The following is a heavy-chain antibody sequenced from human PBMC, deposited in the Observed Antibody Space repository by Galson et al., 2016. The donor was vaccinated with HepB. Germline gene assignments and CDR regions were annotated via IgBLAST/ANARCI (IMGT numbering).Heavy chain of an antibody. CDR2: ISDSGGTT. Sequence: SLRLSCAASGFAFSSYAMSWVRQAPGKGLEWVSGISDSGGTTYYADSVKGRFTISRDNSKNTLYLQMNSLRAEDTAVYYCAKGGAGSSSWQKYYYYYYMDVWGKGTTVTVSS. CDR3: AKGGAGSSSWQKYYYYYYMDV. J-gene: IGHJ6*03. D-gene: IGHD6-13*01. V-gene: IGHV3-23*01. CDR1: GFAFSSYA.